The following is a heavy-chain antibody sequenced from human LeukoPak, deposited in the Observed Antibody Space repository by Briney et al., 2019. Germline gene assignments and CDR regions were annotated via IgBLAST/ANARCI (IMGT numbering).Heavy chain of an antibody. CDR1: GFTLSNAW. J-gene: IGHJ6*02. CDR3: TTDSSGYYYYYYGMDV. CDR2: IKSKTDGGTT. D-gene: IGHD3-22*01. Sequence: GGSLRLSCEASGFTLSNAWMSWVRQAPGKGREWVGRIKSKTDGGTTDYAAPVKGRFTISRDDSKNTLYLQMNSLKTEDTAVYYCTTDSSGYYYYYYGMDVWGQGATVTVSS. V-gene: IGHV3-15*01.